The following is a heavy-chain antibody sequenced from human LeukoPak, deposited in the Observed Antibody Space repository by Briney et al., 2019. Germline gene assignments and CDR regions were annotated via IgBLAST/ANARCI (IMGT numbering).Heavy chain of an antibody. CDR1: GGSIYSYY. CDR2: IYYSGST. D-gene: IGHD6-13*01. V-gene: IGHV4-59*01. CDR3: ARDLGPEWQKLVEGHYYYYYMDV. Sequence: SETLSLTCTVSGGSIYSYYWSWIRQPPGKGLEWIGYIYYSGSTNYNPSLKSRVTISVDTSKNQFSLKLSSVTAADTAVYYCARDLGPEWQKLVEGHYYYYYMDVWGKGPRSPSP. J-gene: IGHJ6*03.